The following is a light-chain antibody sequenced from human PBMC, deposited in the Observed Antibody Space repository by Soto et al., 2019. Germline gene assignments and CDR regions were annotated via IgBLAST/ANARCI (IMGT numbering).Light chain of an antibody. CDR1: QNVRSN. Sequence: EIMMTQSPATLSVSLGERATLFCRASQNVRSNLAWYQQKPGQAPRLLIHGASSRATGIPDRFSGSGFGTGFTLTINSLQSEDFAVYYCQQYNNWPPVFTFGPGTKVEI. V-gene: IGKV3D-15*01. CDR2: GAS. CDR3: QQYNNWPPVFT. J-gene: IGKJ3*01.